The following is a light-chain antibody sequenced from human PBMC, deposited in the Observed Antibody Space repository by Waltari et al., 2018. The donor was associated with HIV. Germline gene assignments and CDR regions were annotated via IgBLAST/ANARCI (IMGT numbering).Light chain of an antibody. V-gene: IGKV3-20*01. CDR2: GAS. Sequence: ELVLTHPPGTVSLSPGHRPTRSCRASQGVTDSWAWFQQKPGQAHRLLIYGASNTPTGIPDRFSVSGSGTDFILTISSLEPEDFAVYYCQYYGTSPPTYIFGQGTRLQI. CDR3: QYYGTSPPTYI. J-gene: IGKJ2*01. CDR1: QGVTDS.